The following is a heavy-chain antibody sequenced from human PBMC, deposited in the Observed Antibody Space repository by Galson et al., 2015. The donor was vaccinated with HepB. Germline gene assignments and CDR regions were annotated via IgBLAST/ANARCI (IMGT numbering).Heavy chain of an antibody. Sequence: SLRLSCAASGFTFSSYAMHWVRQAPGKGLEYVSAISSNGGSTYYADSVKGRFTISRDNSKNTLHLQMSSLRAEDTAVYYCVKAAGRIKAIGGDYWGQGTLVTVSS. CDR1: GFTFSSYA. D-gene: IGHD5-18*01. V-gene: IGHV3-64D*06. CDR2: ISSNGGST. J-gene: IGHJ4*02. CDR3: VKAAGRIKAIGGDY.